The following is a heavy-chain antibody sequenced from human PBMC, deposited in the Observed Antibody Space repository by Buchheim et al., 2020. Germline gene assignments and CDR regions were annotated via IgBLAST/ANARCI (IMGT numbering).Heavy chain of an antibody. CDR2: ISSSSSTI. CDR1: GFTFSSYS. J-gene: IGHJ4*02. D-gene: IGHD3-16*02. CDR3: ARVALGRLRLGEFSTQFRPYYFDY. V-gene: IGHV3-48*02. Sequence: EVQLVESGGGLVQPGGSLRLSCAASGFTFSSYSMNWVRQAPGKGLEWVSYISSSSSTIYYADSVKGRFTISRDNAKNSLYLQMNSLRDEDTAVYYCARVALGRLRLGEFSTQFRPYYFDYWGQGTL.